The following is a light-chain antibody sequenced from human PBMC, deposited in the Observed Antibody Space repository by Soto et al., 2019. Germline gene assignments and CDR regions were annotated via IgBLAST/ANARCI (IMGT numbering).Light chain of an antibody. J-gene: IGLJ2*01. CDR3: SSYAGNSRGV. CDR2: DVN. CDR1: SSDVGDYNY. V-gene: IGLV2-11*01. Sequence: QSALTQPRSVSGSPGQSVTISCTGTSSDVGDYNYVSWYQHHPGKAPKLIIYDVNKRPSGVPDRFSGSKSGNTASLTISGLQAEDETDYYCSSYAGNSRGVFGGGTKLTVL.